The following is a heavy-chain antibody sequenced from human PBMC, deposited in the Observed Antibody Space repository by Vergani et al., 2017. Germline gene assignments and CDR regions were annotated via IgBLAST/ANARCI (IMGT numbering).Heavy chain of an antibody. J-gene: IGHJ5*02. CDR2: IYYNGST. V-gene: IGHV4-39*01. D-gene: IGHD6-19*01. CDR1: GASIRSSNYY. Sequence: QLQLQESGPGLVKPSATLSLTFSVSGASIRSSNYYWGWIRQPPGKGLEWIASIYYNGSTYYNPSLKSRVTISVDTSKNQFSLKLSSVTAADTAVYFCARHSTVEWLVKLGWIDPWGQGILVTVSS. CDR3: ARHSTVEWLVKLGWIDP.